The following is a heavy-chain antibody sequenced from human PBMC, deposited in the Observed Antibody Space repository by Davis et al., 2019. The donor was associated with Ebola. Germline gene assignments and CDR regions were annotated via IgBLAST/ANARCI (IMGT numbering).Heavy chain of an antibody. V-gene: IGHV1-2*02. CDR1: GYTFTGYY. CDR2: INPNSGGT. CDR3: ARDRRIAVAGTYWFDP. D-gene: IGHD6-19*01. J-gene: IGHJ5*02. Sequence: ASVKVSCKASGYTFTGYYMHWVRQAPGQGLEWMGWINPNSGGTNYAQKFQGRVTMTRDTSISTAYMELSRLRSDDTAVYYCARDRRIAVAGTYWFDPWGQGTLVTVSS.